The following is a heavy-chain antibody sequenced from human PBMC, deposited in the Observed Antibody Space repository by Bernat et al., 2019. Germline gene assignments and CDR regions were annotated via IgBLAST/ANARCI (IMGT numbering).Heavy chain of an antibody. J-gene: IGHJ6*02. Sequence: QVQLVQSGAEVKKPGSSVKVSCKASGGTFSSYAISWVRQAPGQGLEWMGRIIPIFGTANYAQKFQGRVTITADKSTSTAYMELSSLRSEDTAVYYCARDQEGSSGGYYGMDVWGQGTTVTVSS. CDR3: ARDQEGSSGGYYGMDV. D-gene: IGHD2-15*01. V-gene: IGHV1-69*06. CDR2: IIPIFGTA. CDR1: GGTFSSYA.